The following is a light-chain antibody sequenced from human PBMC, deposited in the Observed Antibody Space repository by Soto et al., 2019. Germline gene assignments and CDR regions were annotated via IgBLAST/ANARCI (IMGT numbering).Light chain of an antibody. CDR3: SSYTSSSTLV. CDR2: EVS. Sequence: QSALTQPASVSGSPGQSITISCTGTSSDVGGYNYVSWYQQHPGKAPQLMIYEVSNRPSGVSNHFSGSKSANTASLTISGLQAEDEADYYCSSYTSSSTLVFGTGTKLTVL. J-gene: IGLJ1*01. V-gene: IGLV2-14*01. CDR1: SSDVGGYNY.